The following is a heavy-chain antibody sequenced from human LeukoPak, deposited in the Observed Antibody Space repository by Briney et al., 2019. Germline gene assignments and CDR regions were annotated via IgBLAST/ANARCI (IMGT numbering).Heavy chain of an antibody. CDR1: GGSFTTYY. D-gene: IGHD2-2*02. V-gene: IGHV4-59*01. CDR2: IYDSGST. CDR3: ARVVGRYCSSTSCYIDY. Sequence: KSSETLSLTCTVSGGSFTTYYWSWVRQPPGKGLEWIGYIYDSGSTNYNPSLKRRVTISEDTSKTQFSLKLRSVTAADTAVYYCARVVGRYCSSTSCYIDYWGQGTLVTVSS. J-gene: IGHJ4*02.